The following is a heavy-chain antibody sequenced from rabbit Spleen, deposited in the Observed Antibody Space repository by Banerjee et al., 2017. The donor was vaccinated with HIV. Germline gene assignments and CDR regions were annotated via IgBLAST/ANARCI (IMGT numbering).Heavy chain of an antibody. D-gene: IGHD1-1*01. CDR1: GFSFSSGYY. J-gene: IGHJ4*01. CDR2: IYAGSSGPT. Sequence: QSLEESGGGLVKPGPSLTLTCTASGFSFSSGYYMCWVRQAPGKGLEWIACIYAGSSGPTHYATWAKGRFTISKTSSTTVTLQMNSLTAADTAIYFCVRDLYTASLTYNLWGPGTLVTVS. CDR3: VRDLYTASLTYNL. V-gene: IGHV1S40*01.